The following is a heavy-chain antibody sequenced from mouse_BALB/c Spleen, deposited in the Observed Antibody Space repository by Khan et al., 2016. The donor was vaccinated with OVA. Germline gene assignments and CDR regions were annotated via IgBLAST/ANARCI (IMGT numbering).Heavy chain of an antibody. CDR2: IWSAGSK. CDR1: GFSLTNYS. D-gene: IGHD2-4*01. CDR3: ARRCYDYGRGALFAY. V-gene: IGHV2-2*02. Sequence: QVQLKQSGPGLVQPSQSLSITCTVSGFSLTNYSVHWVRQSPGKGLEWLGVIWSAGSKDYTAAFISRLTIRKDNSRSQVFFKMNSLQPNDTAIYYCARRCYDYGRGALFAYWGQGTLVTVSA. J-gene: IGHJ3*01.